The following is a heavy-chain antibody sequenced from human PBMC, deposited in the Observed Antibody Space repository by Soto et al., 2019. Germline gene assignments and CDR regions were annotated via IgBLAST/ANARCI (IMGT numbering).Heavy chain of an antibody. CDR1: GFTFSSYA. CDR3: AKEIYLELWADFDG. D-gene: IGHD1-7*01. Sequence: PGGSLRLSCAASGFTFSSYAMTWVRQAPGKGLEWVSAISGSGGRTYYADSVKGRFTISRDNSKNPLYRQMNSLRAEDTAVYYCAKEIYLELWADFDGSGQATRVTVAS. CDR2: ISGSGGRT. J-gene: IGHJ4*02. V-gene: IGHV3-23*01.